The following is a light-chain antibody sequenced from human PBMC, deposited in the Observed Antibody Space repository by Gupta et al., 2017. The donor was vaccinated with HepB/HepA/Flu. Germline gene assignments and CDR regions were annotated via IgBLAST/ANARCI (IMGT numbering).Light chain of an antibody. CDR2: DNN. CDR3: GTWDSSLSAVV. J-gene: IGLJ2*01. Sequence: QSVLTQPPSVSAAPGQMVTISCSGSSSNIGNNYVSWYRHLPGTAPKILIYDNNKRPSGIPDRFSGSKSGTSATLGITGLQTGDEADYYCGTWDSSLSAVVFGGGTKLTVL. V-gene: IGLV1-51*01. CDR1: SSNIGNNY.